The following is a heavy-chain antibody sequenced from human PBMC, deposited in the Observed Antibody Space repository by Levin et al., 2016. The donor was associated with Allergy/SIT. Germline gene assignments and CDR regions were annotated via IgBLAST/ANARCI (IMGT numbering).Heavy chain of an antibody. CDR1: GGSVSSGSYY. D-gene: IGHD6-13*01. Sequence: SETLSLTCTVSGGSVSSGSYYWSWIRQPPGKGLEWIGYIYYSGSTNYNPSLKSRVTISVDTSKNQFSLKLSSVTAADTAVYYCARGRIAAAGWSGDYYYMDVWGKGTTVTVSS. CDR3: ARGRIAAAGWSGDYYYMDV. V-gene: IGHV4-61*01. CDR2: IYYSGST. J-gene: IGHJ6*03.